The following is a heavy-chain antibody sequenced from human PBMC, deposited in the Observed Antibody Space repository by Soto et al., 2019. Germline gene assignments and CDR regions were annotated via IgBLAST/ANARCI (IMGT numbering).Heavy chain of an antibody. CDR3: ANPSGYYFGLGSHDEASDM. CDR2: ISKDGSKK. V-gene: IGHV3-30*18. CDR1: GFMFSGFG. Sequence: QVHLVESGGGVVQPGRSLRLSCAASGFMFSGFGMHWVRQAPGKGLQWVAGISKDGSKKYYADSVKGRFTISRDNSKKTLYLQMSSLRAEDTAVYYCANPSGYYFGLGSHDEASDMWGQGTGVTVFS. D-gene: IGHD3-10*01. J-gene: IGHJ3*02.